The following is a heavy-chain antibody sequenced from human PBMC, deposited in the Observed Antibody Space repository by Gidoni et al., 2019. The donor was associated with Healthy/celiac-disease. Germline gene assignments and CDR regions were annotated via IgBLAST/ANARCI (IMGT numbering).Heavy chain of an antibody. CDR1: GYTFTGYH. Sequence: QVQLVQSGAEVKQPGASVKASCKASGYTFTGYHMHWVRQAPGQGLEWMGWINTNSGGTNYAQKFQGWVTMTRDTSISTAYMELSRLRSDDTAVYYCASGIAVAGRTNDAFDIWGQGTMVTVSS. CDR2: INTNSGGT. J-gene: IGHJ3*02. D-gene: IGHD6-19*01. CDR3: ASGIAVAGRTNDAFDI. V-gene: IGHV1-2*04.